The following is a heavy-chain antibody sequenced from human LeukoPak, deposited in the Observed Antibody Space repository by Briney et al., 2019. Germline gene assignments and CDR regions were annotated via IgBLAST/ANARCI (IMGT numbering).Heavy chain of an antibody. CDR3: ARDSGFGGYGK. Sequence: PSETLSLTCTVSGGSISSHYWTWIRQPPGKGLEWIGYIFYSGSTNYNPSLKSRVTISVDTSKNQFSLKLGSVTAADTAVYYCARDSGFGGYGKWGQGTLVTVSS. J-gene: IGHJ4*02. V-gene: IGHV4-59*11. CDR2: IFYSGST. CDR1: GGSISSHY. D-gene: IGHD5-12*01.